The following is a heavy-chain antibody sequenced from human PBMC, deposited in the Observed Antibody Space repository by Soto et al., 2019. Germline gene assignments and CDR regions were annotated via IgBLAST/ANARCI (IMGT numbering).Heavy chain of an antibody. J-gene: IGHJ6*02. V-gene: IGHV3-9*01. CDR3: AKTTATTNYYYGMDV. D-gene: IGHD4-17*01. CDR1: GFTFDDYA. CDR2: ITWNSDTI. Sequence: GGSLRLSCAASGFTFDDYAFHWVRQAPGKGLEWVSGITWNSDTIGYADSVKGRFTISRDNAKNSLYLQMNSLRAEGTALYYCAKTTATTNYYYGMDVWGQGTTVTVSS.